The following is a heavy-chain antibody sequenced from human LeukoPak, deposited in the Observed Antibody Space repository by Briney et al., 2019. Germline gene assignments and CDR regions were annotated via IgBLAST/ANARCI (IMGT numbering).Heavy chain of an antibody. CDR1: GFTVSSNY. D-gene: IGHD3-22*01. CDR2: MYSGGST. V-gene: IGHV3-53*01. J-gene: IGHJ4*02. CDR3: AKTSDYYFSFDY. Sequence: GGSLRLSCAASGFTVSSNYMSWVRQAPGRGLEWVSTMYSGGSTYYADSVKGRFTISRDNSKNTLYLQMNSLRAEDTAVYYCAKTSDYYFSFDYWGQGTLVTVSS.